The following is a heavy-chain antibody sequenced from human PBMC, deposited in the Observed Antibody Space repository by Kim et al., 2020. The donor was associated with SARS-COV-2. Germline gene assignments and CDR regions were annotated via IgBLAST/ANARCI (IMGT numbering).Heavy chain of an antibody. Sequence: GGSLRLSCAASGFTFSSYAMHWVRQAPGKGLEWVAVISYDGSNKYYADSVKGRFTISRDNSKNTLYLQMNSLRAEDTAVYYCARDQHRRYCGGDCPFDPWGQGTLVTVSS. V-gene: IGHV3-30-3*01. CDR3: ARDQHRRYCGGDCPFDP. CDR1: GFTFSSYA. J-gene: IGHJ5*02. CDR2: ISYDGSNK. D-gene: IGHD2-21*02.